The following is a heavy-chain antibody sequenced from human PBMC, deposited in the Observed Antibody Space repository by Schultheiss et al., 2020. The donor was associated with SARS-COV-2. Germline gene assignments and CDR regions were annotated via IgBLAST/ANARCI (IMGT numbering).Heavy chain of an antibody. CDR2: ISSSSSYI. Sequence: GGSLRLSCAASGFTFSSFGMHWVRQALGKGLEWVSSISSSSSYIYYADSVKGRFTISRDNAKNSLYLQMNSLRAEDTAVYYCARGADTALPSFFDFWGQGTLVTVSS. V-gene: IGHV3-21*01. J-gene: IGHJ4*02. CDR3: ARGADTALPSFFDF. D-gene: IGHD5-18*01. CDR1: GFTFSSFG.